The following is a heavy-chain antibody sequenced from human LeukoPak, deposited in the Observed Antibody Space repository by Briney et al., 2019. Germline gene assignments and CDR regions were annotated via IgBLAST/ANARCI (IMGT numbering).Heavy chain of an antibody. CDR1: GFTFSSYA. CDR3: ARGGYYDILPIGY. V-gene: IGHV3-30-3*01. Sequence: GRSLRLSCAASGFTFSSYAMHWVRKAPGKGLEWVAVISYDGSNKYYADSVKGRFTISRDNSKNTLYLQMNSLRAEDTAVYYCARGGYYDILPIGYWGQGTLVTVSS. CDR2: ISYDGSNK. J-gene: IGHJ4*02. D-gene: IGHD3-9*01.